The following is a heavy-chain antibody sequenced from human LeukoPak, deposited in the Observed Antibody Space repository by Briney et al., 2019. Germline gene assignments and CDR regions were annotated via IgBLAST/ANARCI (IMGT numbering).Heavy chain of an antibody. CDR3: ARDYYDTSGYFDY. J-gene: IGHJ4*02. Sequence: ASVKVSCKASGYTFSGYYIHWVRQGPGQGLEWMGRINPNSGATNSAQKFQGRVTMTRDTSITTAYMELSRLRSDDTAVYYCARDYYDTSGYFDYWGLGTLLTVSS. D-gene: IGHD3-22*01. CDR1: GYTFSGYY. CDR2: INPNSGAT. V-gene: IGHV1-2*06.